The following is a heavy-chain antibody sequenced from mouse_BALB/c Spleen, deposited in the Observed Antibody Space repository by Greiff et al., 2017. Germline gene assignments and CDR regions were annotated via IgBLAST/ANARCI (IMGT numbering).Heavy chain of an antibody. CDR3: AREGMITTGAWFAY. CDR1: GFTFSDYY. Sequence: DVQLQESGGGLVKPGGSLKLSCAASGFTFSDYYMYWVRQTPEKRLEWVATISDGGSYTYYTDSVKGRFTISRDNAKNNLYLQMSSLKSEDTAMYYCAREGMITTGAWFAYWGQGTLVTVSA. CDR2: ISDGGSYT. D-gene: IGHD2-4*01. J-gene: IGHJ3*01. V-gene: IGHV5-4*02.